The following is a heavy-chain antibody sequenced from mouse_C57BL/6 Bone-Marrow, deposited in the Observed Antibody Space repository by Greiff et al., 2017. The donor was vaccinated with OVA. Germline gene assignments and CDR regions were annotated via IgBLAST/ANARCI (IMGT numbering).Heavy chain of an antibody. CDR2: ISRGGSYT. J-gene: IGHJ3*01. CDR1: GFTFSSYG. Sequence: EVKVVESGGDLVKPGGSLKLSCAASGFTFSSYGMSWVRPTPDTRLAWVATISRGGSYTYYPDSVKGSFTISRDNAKNTLYLQLSSRKSEDTTRYYCARHYYGSSGAYWGQGTLVTVSA. CDR3: ARHYYGSSGAY. V-gene: IGHV5-6*01. D-gene: IGHD1-1*01.